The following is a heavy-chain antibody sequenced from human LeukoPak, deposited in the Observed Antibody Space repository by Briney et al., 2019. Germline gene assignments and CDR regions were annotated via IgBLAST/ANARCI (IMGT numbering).Heavy chain of an antibody. CDR2: IIPIFGTA. J-gene: IGHJ4*02. CDR3: ARDQRDGYSFDY. D-gene: IGHD5-24*01. Sequence: SVTVSFKASGGTFSIYAISWVRQAPGQGLEWMGGIIPIFGTANYAQKFQGRVTITADESTSTAYMELSSLRSEDTAVYYCARDQRDGYSFDYWGQGTLVTVSS. CDR1: GGTFSIYA. V-gene: IGHV1-69*13.